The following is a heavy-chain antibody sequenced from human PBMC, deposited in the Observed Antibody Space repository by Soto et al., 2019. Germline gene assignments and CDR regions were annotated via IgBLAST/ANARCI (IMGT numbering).Heavy chain of an antibody. CDR2: TNAGEGNT. V-gene: IGHV1-3*01. J-gene: IGHJ6*02. CDR3: TTWFGVLFSHYYHGMAV. D-gene: IGHD3-10*01. CDR1: GYTFSRYS. Sequence: QVQLVQSGAEVKKPGASVKVSCKASGYTFSRYSMHWVRQAPGQGLEWMGWTNAGEGNTGYSQKFQGRVTITMDTSASTGYMELSSLRSEDTAVYYCTTWFGVLFSHYYHGMAVWSQGTTVTVSS.